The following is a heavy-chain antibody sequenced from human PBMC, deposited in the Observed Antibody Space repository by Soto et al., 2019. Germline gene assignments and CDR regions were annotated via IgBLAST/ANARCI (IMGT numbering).Heavy chain of an antibody. D-gene: IGHD2-8*02. CDR1: GGSFSGDC. V-gene: IGHV4-34*01. CDR3: ARDKITGLFDY. J-gene: IGHJ4*02. Sequence: SETLSLTWAVYGGSFSGDCWSWIRQPPGKGLEWIGEINHSGSTNYNPSLKSRVTISVDTSKNQFSLKLTSVTAADTAVYYCARDKITGLFDYWGQGTLVTVSS. CDR2: INHSGST.